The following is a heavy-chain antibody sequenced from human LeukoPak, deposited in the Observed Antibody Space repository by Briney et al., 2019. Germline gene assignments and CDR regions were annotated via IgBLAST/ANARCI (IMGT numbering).Heavy chain of an antibody. CDR1: GGSFSGYY. J-gene: IGHJ6*03. CDR2: INHSGST. D-gene: IGHD2-2*01. Sequence: SETLSLTCAVYGGSFSGYYWSWIRQPPGKGLEWIGEINHSGSTNYNPSLKSRVTISVDTSKNQFSLKLSSVTAADTAVYYCARGRGYCSSASCYRGSYYYYYCMDVWGKGTTVTVSS. V-gene: IGHV4-34*01. CDR3: ARGRGYCSSASCYRGSYYYYYCMDV.